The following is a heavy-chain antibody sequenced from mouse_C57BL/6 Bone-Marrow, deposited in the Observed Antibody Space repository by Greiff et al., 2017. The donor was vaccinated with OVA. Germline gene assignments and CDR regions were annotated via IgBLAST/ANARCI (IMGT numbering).Heavy chain of an antibody. CDR1: GFTFSSYA. Sequence: EVHLVESGGGLVKPGGSLKLSCAASGFTFSSYAMSWVRQTPEKRLEWVATISAGGSYTYYPANVKGRFTISRDNAKNNLYLQMSHLKSEDTAMYYCARDSYYGSSYGFAYWGQGTLVTVSA. V-gene: IGHV5-4*01. CDR2: ISAGGSYT. CDR3: ARDSYYGSSYGFAY. D-gene: IGHD1-1*01. J-gene: IGHJ3*01.